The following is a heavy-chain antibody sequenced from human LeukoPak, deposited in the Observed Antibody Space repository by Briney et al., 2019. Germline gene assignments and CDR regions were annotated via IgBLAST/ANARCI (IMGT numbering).Heavy chain of an antibody. CDR1: GYTFTSYD. J-gene: IGHJ4*02. CDR2: MNPNSGNT. Sequence: ASVKVSCKASGYTFTSYDINWVRQATGQGLEWMGWMNPNSGNTGYAQKFQGRVTITRNTSISTAYMELSSLRSEDTAVYYCARTASFLEWLSDYYFDYWGQGTLVTVSS. CDR3: ARTASFLEWLSDYYFDY. D-gene: IGHD3-3*01. V-gene: IGHV1-8*03.